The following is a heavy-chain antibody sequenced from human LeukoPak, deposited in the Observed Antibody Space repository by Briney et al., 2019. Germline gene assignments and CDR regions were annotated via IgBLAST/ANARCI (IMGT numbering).Heavy chain of an antibody. CDR1: GFIVSGNH. V-gene: IGHV3-66*01. Sequence: PGGSLRLSCAASGFIVSGNHMNWVRLAPGKGLEWVSIVYSVGAAYYKDSVKGRFTISRDDSKNIVYLQMNNLRSEDTAVYFCATERPGSRTLDSWGQGTLVTVSS. D-gene: IGHD1-14*01. CDR2: VYSVGAA. CDR3: ATERPGSRTLDS. J-gene: IGHJ4*02.